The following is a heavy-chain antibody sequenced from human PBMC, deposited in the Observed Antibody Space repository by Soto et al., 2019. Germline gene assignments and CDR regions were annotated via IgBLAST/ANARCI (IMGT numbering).Heavy chain of an antibody. CDR2: INPCDGST. Sequence: APLKVSCKACGYAFTSNFIHWVRQDPGQGLEWMGMINPCDGSTRYEQKLQGRVTITRDTSASTAYMELSSLRSEDTAVYYCARVPGIAAAGGDYWGQGTLVT. CDR1: GYAFTSNF. V-gene: IGHV1-46*01. D-gene: IGHD6-13*01. J-gene: IGHJ4*02. CDR3: ARVPGIAAAGGDY.